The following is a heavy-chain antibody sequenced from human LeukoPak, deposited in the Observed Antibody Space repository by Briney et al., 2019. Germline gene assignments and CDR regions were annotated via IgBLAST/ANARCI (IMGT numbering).Heavy chain of an antibody. V-gene: IGHV4-59*01. D-gene: IGHD3-10*01. CDR2: IYYSGST. CDR1: GGSISSYY. J-gene: IGHJ4*02. Sequence: SETLSLTCTVSGGSISSYYWSWIRQPPGKGLEWIGYIYYSGSTNYNPSLKSRVTISVDTSKNQFSLKLSSATAADTAVYYCARGRFGVLDYWGQGTLVTVSS. CDR3: ARGRFGVLDY.